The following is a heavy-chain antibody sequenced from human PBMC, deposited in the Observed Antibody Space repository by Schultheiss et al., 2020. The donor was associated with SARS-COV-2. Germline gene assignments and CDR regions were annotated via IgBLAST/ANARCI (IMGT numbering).Heavy chain of an antibody. Sequence: SVKVSCKASGGTFSSYAISWVRQAPGQGLEWMGGIIPIFGTANYAQKFQGRVTITADESTSTAYMELSSLRSEDTAVYYCAREAVAGHESHWYFDLWGRGTLVTVSS. D-gene: IGHD6-19*01. CDR2: IIPIFGTA. CDR3: AREAVAGHESHWYFDL. CDR1: GGTFSSYA. V-gene: IGHV1-69*13. J-gene: IGHJ2*01.